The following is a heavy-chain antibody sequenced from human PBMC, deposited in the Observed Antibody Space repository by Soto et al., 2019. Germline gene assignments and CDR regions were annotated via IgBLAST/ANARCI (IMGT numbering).Heavy chain of an antibody. V-gene: IGHV6-1*01. CDR1: GDSVSDNSAA. CDR2: TYYRSKWYN. CDR3: AREFKYYVSSDSYLDY. J-gene: IGHJ4*02. D-gene: IGHD3-16*01. Sequence: SQTLSLTCAISGDSVSDNSAAWNWIRQSPSRGLEWLGRTYYRSKWYNDYAVSVKSRITVTPDTSKNQFSLYLNSVTPEDTAVYYCAREFKYYVSSDSYLDYWGQGALVTVSS.